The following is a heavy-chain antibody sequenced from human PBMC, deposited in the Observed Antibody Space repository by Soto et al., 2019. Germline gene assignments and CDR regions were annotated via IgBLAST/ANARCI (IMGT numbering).Heavy chain of an antibody. D-gene: IGHD2-15*01. J-gene: IGHJ3*02. V-gene: IGHV1-46*01. CDR3: AIFGSQAPDAFDI. CDR1: GYTFTSYY. CDR2: INPSGGST. Sequence: GASVKVSCKASGYTFTSYYMHWVRQAPGQGLEWMGIINPSGGSTSYAQKFQGRVTMTRDTSTSTVYMELSSLRSEDTAVYYCAIFGSQAPDAFDIWGQGTMVTVSS.